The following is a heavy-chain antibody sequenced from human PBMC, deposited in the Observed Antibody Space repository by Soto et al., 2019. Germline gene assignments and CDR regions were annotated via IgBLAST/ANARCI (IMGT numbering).Heavy chain of an antibody. J-gene: IGHJ4*02. Sequence: GGSLRLSCAASGFTFSSYAMSWVRQAPGKGLEWVSAISGSGGSTYYADSVKGRFTISRDNSKNTLYLQMNSLRAGDTAVYYCAKDRKYSSGYYFDYWGQGTLVTVSS. CDR3: AKDRKYSSGYYFDY. CDR2: ISGSGGST. V-gene: IGHV3-23*01. D-gene: IGHD3-22*01. CDR1: GFTFSSYA.